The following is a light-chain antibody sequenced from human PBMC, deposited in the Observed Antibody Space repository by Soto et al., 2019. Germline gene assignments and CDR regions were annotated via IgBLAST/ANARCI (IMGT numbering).Light chain of an antibody. V-gene: IGKV1-27*01. CDR3: QKYDSAPFT. CDR2: AAS. CDR1: QGINNY. J-gene: IGKJ3*01. Sequence: DIQMTQSPSSLSASVGDRVTVTCRASQGINNYLAWYQHKPGEVPNLLIYAASTLHSGVPSRFSGSGSGTDFTLTISSLQPEDVATYYCQKYDSAPFTFGPGTRVDIK.